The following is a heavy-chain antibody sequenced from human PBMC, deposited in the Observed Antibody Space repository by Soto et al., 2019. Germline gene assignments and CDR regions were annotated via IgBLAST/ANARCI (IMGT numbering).Heavy chain of an antibody. Sequence: PSETLSLTCTVSGGSISSGDYYWTWIRQPPGKGLEWIGYIYYSGSTYYNPSLKSRVTISIDTSKNQFSLKLSSVTAADTAVYYCARGNWFDRWGQGTLVTVYS. V-gene: IGHV4-30-4*01. CDR3: ARGNWFDR. CDR2: IYYSGST. J-gene: IGHJ5*02. CDR1: GGSISSGDYY.